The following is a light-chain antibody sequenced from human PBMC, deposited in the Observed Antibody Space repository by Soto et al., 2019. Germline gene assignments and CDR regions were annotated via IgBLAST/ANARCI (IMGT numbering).Light chain of an antibody. CDR2: DAS. J-gene: IGLJ1*01. CDR1: YSDIGGYKH. Sequence: QSALTQPASVSASPGRSITISCIGTYSDIGGYKHVSWYQQHPGKAPKLIIYDASSRPSGISNRFSASKSASTASLTISGLQADDEADYYCSSYTSSTSLLIFGAGTKVTVL. CDR3: SSYTSSTSLLI. V-gene: IGLV2-14*03.